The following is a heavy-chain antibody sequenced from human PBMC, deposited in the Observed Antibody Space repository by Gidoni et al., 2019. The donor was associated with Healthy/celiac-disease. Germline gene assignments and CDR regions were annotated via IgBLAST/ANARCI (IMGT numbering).Heavy chain of an antibody. CDR1: GYSFTSYW. D-gene: IGHD5-18*01. CDR3: ARNTYSYGYFMYYYATLGKDGSYYFDY. V-gene: IGHV5-10-1*03. Sequence: EVQLVQSGAEVKKPGESLRISCKGSGYSFTSYWISWVRQMPGKGLEWMGRIDPSDSYTNYSPSFQGHVTISADKSISTAYLQWSSLKASDTAMYYCARNTYSYGYFMYYYATLGKDGSYYFDYWGQGTLVTVSS. CDR2: IDPSDSYT. J-gene: IGHJ4*02.